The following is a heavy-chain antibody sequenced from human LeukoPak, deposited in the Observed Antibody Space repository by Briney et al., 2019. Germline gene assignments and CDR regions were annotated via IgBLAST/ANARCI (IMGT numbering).Heavy chain of an antibody. CDR1: AFTFSSYA. CDR3: ARDRRRYYYYMDV. V-gene: IGHV3-23*01. Sequence: PGGSLRLSCVPSAFTFSSYAMSWVRQAPGRGLEWVSTITASGGSTYYADSVKGRFTISRDNAKNSLYLQMNSLRAEDTAVYYCARDRRRYYYYMDVWGKGTTVTVSS. J-gene: IGHJ6*03. CDR2: ITASGGST.